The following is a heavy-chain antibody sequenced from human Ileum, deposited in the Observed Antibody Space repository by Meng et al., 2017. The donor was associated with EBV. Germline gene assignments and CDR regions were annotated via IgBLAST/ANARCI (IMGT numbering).Heavy chain of an antibody. Sequence: QGQDPGPGVVKPSETLSLTCAVSGGSISRCDWWSWVRPPPGKGLEWIGETSHSGSTNYSPSLKSRVTISLDKSKNQLSLKLNSVTAADTAVYYCASSDYYRSDYWGQGTLVTVSS. V-gene: IGHV4-4*02. CDR1: GGSISRCDW. D-gene: IGHD3-22*01. CDR3: ASSDYYRSDY. J-gene: IGHJ4*02. CDR2: TSHSGST.